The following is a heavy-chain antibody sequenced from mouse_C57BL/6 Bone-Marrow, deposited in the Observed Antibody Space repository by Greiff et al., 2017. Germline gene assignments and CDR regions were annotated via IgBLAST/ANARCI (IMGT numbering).Heavy chain of an antibody. J-gene: IGHJ3*01. V-gene: IGHV14-2*01. CDR3: ALYYFGSSGAWFAY. D-gene: IGHD1-1*01. Sequence: VQLKESGAELVKPGASVKLSCTASGFNIKDYYMHWVKQRTEQGLEWIGRIDPEDGETKYAPKFQGKATITADTSSNTAYLQLSSLTSEDTAVYYFALYYFGSSGAWFAYWGQGTLVTVSA. CDR1: GFNIKDYY. CDR2: IDPEDGET.